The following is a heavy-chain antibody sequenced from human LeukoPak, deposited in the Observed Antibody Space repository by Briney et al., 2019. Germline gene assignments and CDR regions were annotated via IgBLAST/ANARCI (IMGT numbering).Heavy chain of an antibody. CDR1: GGSMSSYY. V-gene: IGHV4-59*01. J-gene: IGHJ3*02. Sequence: PWESLSLTCTVSGGSMSSYYWSWIRQPPGKGLEWIGYIYYSGSTNYNPSLKSRVTISADTSKNQFSLKLSSVTAADTAVYYCARGAPDSSSWYYDAFDIWGQGTMVTVSS. D-gene: IGHD6-13*01. CDR2: IYYSGST. CDR3: ARGAPDSSSWYYDAFDI.